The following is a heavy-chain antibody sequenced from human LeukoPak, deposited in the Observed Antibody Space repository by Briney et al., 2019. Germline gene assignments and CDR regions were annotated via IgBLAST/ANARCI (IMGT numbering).Heavy chain of an antibody. CDR3: AKDPNSSGWYYFDY. V-gene: IGHV3-23*01. CDR2: ISGSSGST. Sequence: QPGGSLRLSCAASGFTFSSYAMSWVRQAPGKGLEWVSAISGSSGSTYYADSVKGRFTISRDNSENTLYLQMNSLRAEDTAVYYCAKDPNSSGWYYFDYWGQGTLVTVSS. D-gene: IGHD6-19*01. CDR1: GFTFSSYA. J-gene: IGHJ4*02.